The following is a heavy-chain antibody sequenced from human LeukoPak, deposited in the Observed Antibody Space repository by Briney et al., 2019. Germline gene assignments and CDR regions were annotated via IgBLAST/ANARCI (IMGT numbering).Heavy chain of an antibody. Sequence: GGSLRLSCAASGLTFSSSWMHWVRQAPGKGLVWVSSINSDGSSTRYADSVKGRFTISRDNAKDTLYLQTNSLRAEDTAVYYCARLPTGSPLHYWGQGTLVTVSS. CDR1: GLTFSSSW. D-gene: IGHD1-14*01. V-gene: IGHV3-74*01. CDR3: ARLPTGSPLHY. CDR2: INSDGSST. J-gene: IGHJ4*02.